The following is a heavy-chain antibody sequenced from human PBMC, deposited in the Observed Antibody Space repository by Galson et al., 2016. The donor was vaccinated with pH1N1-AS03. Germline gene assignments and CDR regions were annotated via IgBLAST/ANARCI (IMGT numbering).Heavy chain of an antibody. CDR2: ISGYDGHT. CDR1: GYTFVNYG. CDR3: ARSGSGSFYEGDF. Sequence: SVKVSCKASGYTFVNYGISWVRRAPGQGLEWMGWISGYDGHTGYAQKLQGRVTMTTDTSTSTAYMELRSLRSDDTAVYYCARSGSGSFYEGDFWGQGTLVSVSS. V-gene: IGHV1-18*01. D-gene: IGHD3-10*01. J-gene: IGHJ4*02.